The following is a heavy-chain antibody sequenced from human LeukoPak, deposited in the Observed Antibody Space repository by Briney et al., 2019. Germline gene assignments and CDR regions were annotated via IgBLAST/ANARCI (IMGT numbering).Heavy chain of an antibody. Sequence: PGGSLRLSCAASGFTFSSYAMSWVRQAPGKGLGWVSAISGSGGSTYYADSVKGRFTISRDNSKNTLYLQMNSLRAEDTAVYYCAKTHCSGGSCYSYFDYWGQGTLVTVSS. V-gene: IGHV3-23*01. CDR1: GFTFSSYA. CDR3: AKTHCSGGSCYSYFDY. CDR2: ISGSGGST. J-gene: IGHJ4*02. D-gene: IGHD2-15*01.